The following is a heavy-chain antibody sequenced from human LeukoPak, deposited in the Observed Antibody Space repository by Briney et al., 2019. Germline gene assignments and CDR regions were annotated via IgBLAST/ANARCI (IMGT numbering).Heavy chain of an antibody. CDR2: IYHSGST. V-gene: IGHV4-30-2*01. CDR3: ARDSGSYYRDNNWFDP. J-gene: IGHJ5*02. D-gene: IGHD1-26*01. Sequence: SETLSLTCAVPGGSISSGGYSWSWIRQPPGKGLEWIGYIYHSGSTYYNPSLKSRVTISVDRSKNQFSLKLSSVTAADTAVYYCARDSGSYYRDNNWFDPWGQGTLVTVSS. CDR1: GGSISSGGYS.